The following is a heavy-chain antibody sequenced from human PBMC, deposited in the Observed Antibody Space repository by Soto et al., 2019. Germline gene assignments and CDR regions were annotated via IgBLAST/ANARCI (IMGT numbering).Heavy chain of an antibody. CDR2: IWYDGNNK. V-gene: IGHV3-33*01. CDR3: ARGLHSLFDY. J-gene: IGHJ4*02. Sequence: QVQLVESGGGVVQPGGSLRLSCAASGFTFSSYGMHWVRQAPGKGLEWVAVIWYDGNNKYYADSVKGRFTSSRDNSINTLYVQMTSLRAEDTAVYYCARGLHSLFDYWGQGTLVTVSS. CDR1: GFTFSSYG. D-gene: IGHD2-21*01.